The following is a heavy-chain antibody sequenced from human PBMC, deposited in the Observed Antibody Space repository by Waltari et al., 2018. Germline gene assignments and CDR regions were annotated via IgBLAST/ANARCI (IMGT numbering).Heavy chain of an antibody. D-gene: IGHD6-13*01. CDR3: AKVVSSSWYLDY. CDR1: GLTFSSYT. V-gene: IGHV3-23*01. J-gene: IGHJ4*02. CDR2: ISGSGGST. Sequence: EVQLLESGGGLVQPGGSLRLSCAASGLTFSSYTMRWVRQAPGKGLEWVSAISGSGGSTYYADSVKGRFTISRDNSKNTLYLQMNSLRAEDTAVYYCAKVVSSSWYLDYWGQGTLVTVSS.